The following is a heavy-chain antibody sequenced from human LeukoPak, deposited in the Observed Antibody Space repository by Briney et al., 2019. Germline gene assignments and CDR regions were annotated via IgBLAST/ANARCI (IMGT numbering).Heavy chain of an antibody. Sequence: PGGSLRLSCAASGFIFSGYWMSWVRQAPGKGLEWVANIKEDGSETYYLDSVKGRFAISRDNAKNALFLQMDSLTAGDTAVYYCARALTGKRFFYFDYWGQGTLVTVSS. CDR1: GFIFSGYW. CDR2: IKEDGSET. CDR3: ARALTGKRFFYFDY. D-gene: IGHD1-1*01. J-gene: IGHJ4*02. V-gene: IGHV3-7*01.